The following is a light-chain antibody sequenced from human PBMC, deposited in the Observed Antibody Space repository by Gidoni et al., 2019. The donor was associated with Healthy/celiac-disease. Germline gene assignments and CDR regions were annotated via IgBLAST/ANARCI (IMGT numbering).Light chain of an antibody. CDR3: QQSYSTRRT. J-gene: IGKJ4*02. Sequence: IQMIQPPSSLSASVGDRVTITCRASQSISSYLNWYQQKPGKAPKLLIYAASSLQSGVPSRFSGSGSGTDFTLTISSLQPEDFATYYCQQSYSTRRTFGEGTKVEIK. CDR1: QSISSY. V-gene: IGKV1-39*01. CDR2: AAS.